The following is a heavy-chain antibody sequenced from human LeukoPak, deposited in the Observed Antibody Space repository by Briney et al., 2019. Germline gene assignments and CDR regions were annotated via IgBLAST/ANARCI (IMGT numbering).Heavy chain of an antibody. J-gene: IGHJ4*02. CDR3: ARGVRWAYYFDY. V-gene: IGHV4-59*01. CDR1: GGSISGYY. D-gene: IGHD5-24*01. Sequence: SETLSLTCTVSGGSISGYYWSWIRQPPGKGLEWIGYIYYSGSTNYNPSLKSRVTISVDTSKNQFSLKLSSVTAADTAVYYCARGVRWAYYFDYWGQGTLVTVSS. CDR2: IYYSGST.